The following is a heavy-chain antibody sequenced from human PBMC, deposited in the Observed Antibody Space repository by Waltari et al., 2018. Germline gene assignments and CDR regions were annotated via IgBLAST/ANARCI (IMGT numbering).Heavy chain of an antibody. V-gene: IGHV3-53*02. CDR1: GFSVISNY. J-gene: IGHJ4*02. CDR3: ARENSGSYGEFDF. Sequence: EVQMVETGGRLIQPGGSLRLSCAVSGFSVISNYMTWVRQPPGKGLEWVSYIYSGGSTYYADSVKGRFTISRDNSKNTLYLQMNNLRAEDTAVYYCARENSGSYGEFDFWGQGTLVTVSS. D-gene: IGHD1-26*01. CDR2: IYSGGST.